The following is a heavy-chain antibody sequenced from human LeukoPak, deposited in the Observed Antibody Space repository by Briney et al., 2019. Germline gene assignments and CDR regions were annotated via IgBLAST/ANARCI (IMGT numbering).Heavy chain of an antibody. CDR2: ISWNSGSI. V-gene: IGHV3-9*01. J-gene: IGHJ4*02. CDR1: GFTFDDYA. D-gene: IGHD2/OR15-2a*01. Sequence: GGSLRLSCAASGFTFDDYAMHWVRQAPGKGLEWVSGISWNSGSIGYADSVKGRFTISRDNAKNSLYLQMNSLRAEDTALYYCAKDGGPLATFFDYWGQGTLVTVSS. CDR3: AKDGGPLATFFDY.